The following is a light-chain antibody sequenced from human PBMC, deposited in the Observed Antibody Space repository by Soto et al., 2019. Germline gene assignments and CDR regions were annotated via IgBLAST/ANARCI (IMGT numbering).Light chain of an antibody. J-gene: IGKJ1*01. V-gene: IGKV3-20*01. CDR3: QQYGSSPPT. Sequence: EIVLTQSPGTLSLSPGERATLSCRASQSVSSNYLAWYQRKPGQAPRLLIYGASNRATGIPNRFSGSGSGTDFTLTITRLEPEDFVVYYCQQYGSSPPTFGQGTKVEI. CDR2: GAS. CDR1: QSVSSNY.